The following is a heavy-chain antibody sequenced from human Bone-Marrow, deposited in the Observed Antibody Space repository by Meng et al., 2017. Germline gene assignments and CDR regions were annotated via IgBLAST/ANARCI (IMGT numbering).Heavy chain of an antibody. D-gene: IGHD6-13*01. Sequence: EVQLVEAWGGLVKPGGSLGLSWVASGLSFTDAWMSWVRQASGKGLEWVGRIERKRDGGTTDYAAPVKGRFTISRDDSKNTLYLQMNSLISEDTAVYFCATGAAAADHWGQGTLVTGSS. J-gene: IGHJ4*02. V-gene: IGHV3-15*04. CDR2: IERKRDGGTT. CDR1: GLSFTDAW. CDR3: ATGAAAADH.